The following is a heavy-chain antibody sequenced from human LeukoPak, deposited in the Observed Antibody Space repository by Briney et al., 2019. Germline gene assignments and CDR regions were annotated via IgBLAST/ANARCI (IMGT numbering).Heavy chain of an antibody. V-gene: IGHV4-59*01. CDR3: GGGGGGFSSSWHWYFDL. J-gene: IGHJ2*01. D-gene: IGHD6-13*01. CDR2: INYSEST. Sequence: SETLSLTCTVSGGSISHYYWSWIRQPPGKGLEWIGYINYSESTNYNPSLKSRVTISVDPSKDHFSLKLSSVTAADPAVCYCGGGGGGFSSSWHWYFDLWGRGTLVTVSS. CDR1: GGSISHYY.